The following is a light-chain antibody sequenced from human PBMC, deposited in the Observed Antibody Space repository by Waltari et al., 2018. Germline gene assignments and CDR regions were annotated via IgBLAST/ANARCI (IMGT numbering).Light chain of an antibody. CDR2: KAS. CDR1: ESISTW. Sequence: DIQMTQSPSTLSASVGDTVTFTCRASESISTWLAWYQQRPGKAPKLLIYKASYLETGVPSRFSGSGSGTEFILTISSLRPDDSATYDCQQYSNYYTFGQGTKLEIK. V-gene: IGKV1-5*03. CDR3: QQYSNYYT. J-gene: IGKJ2*01.